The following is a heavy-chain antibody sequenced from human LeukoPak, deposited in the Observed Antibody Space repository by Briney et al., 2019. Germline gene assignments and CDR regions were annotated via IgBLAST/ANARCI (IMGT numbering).Heavy chain of an antibody. CDR1: GGSISSYY. CDR3: ARVPKFYCGGDCYTNYYYYMDV. CDR2: IYYSGST. Sequence: SETLSLTCTVSGGSISSYYWSWIRQPPGKGLEWIGYIYYSGSTNYNPSLKSRVTISVDTSKNQFSLKLSSVTAADTAVYYCARVPKFYCGGDCYTNYYYYMDVWGKGTTVTVSS. V-gene: IGHV4-59*01. J-gene: IGHJ6*03. D-gene: IGHD2-21*01.